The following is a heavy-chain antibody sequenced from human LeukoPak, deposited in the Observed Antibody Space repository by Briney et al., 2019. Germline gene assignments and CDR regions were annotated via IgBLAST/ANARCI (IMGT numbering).Heavy chain of an antibody. CDR3: AREDYGDYLPVY. V-gene: IGHV4-30-4*01. CDR1: GGSISSGDYY. CDR2: IYYSGST. D-gene: IGHD4-17*01. Sequence: KPSETLSLTYTVSGGSISSGDYYWSWIRQPPGKGLEWIGYIYYSGSTYYNPSFKSRVTISVDTSKNQFSLKLSFVTAADTAVYYCAREDYGDYLPVYWGQGTLVTVSS. J-gene: IGHJ4*02.